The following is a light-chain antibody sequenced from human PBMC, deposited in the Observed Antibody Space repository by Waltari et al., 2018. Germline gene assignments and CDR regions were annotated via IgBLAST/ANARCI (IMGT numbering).Light chain of an antibody. J-gene: IGLJ2*01. CDR1: SSDVGDSNF. CDR3: CSNAGTPNGV. CDR2: DAY. V-gene: IGLV2-8*01. Sequence: QSALTQPPSASGSPGQSVTISCTGTSSDVGDSNFVSWYQQHPGKAPTLMIYDAYKRPSGVSDRFSAYKSGNTAFLTVSGLQGEDEAYYYCCSNAGTPNGVFGGGTMLTVL.